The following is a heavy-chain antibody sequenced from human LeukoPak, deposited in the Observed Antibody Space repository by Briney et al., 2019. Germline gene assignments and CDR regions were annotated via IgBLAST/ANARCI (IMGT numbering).Heavy chain of an antibody. Sequence: GASVKVSCKASGYNFIDYYMHWVRQAPGQGLEWMGWINPNSGGTNYAQNFQGRVTMTRDTSISTAYMELSRLTSDDTAVYYCALLEWDRTIHAFDIWGQGTMVTVSS. CDR3: ALLEWDRTIHAFDI. CDR1: GYNFIDYY. J-gene: IGHJ3*02. CDR2: INPNSGGT. D-gene: IGHD1-26*01. V-gene: IGHV1-2*02.